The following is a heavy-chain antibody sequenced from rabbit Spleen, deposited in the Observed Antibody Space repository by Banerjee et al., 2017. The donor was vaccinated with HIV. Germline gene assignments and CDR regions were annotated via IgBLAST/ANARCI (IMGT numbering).Heavy chain of an antibody. CDR3: ARWYSATRSYDLNL. J-gene: IGHJ4*01. Sequence: QSLEESGGDLVKPGASLTLSCTASGVSFSANSYMCWVRQAPGKGLEWIGYIDPFFGTTYYASWVNGRFTISSDNAQNTVDLQMSSLTVADTATYFCARWYSATRSYDLNLWGQGTLVTVS. CDR2: IDPFFGTT. V-gene: IGHV1S40*01. D-gene: IGHD6-1*01. CDR1: GVSFSANSY.